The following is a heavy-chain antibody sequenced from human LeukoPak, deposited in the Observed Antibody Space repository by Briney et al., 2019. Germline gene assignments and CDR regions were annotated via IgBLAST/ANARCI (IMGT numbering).Heavy chain of an antibody. CDR3: ARGGVGAARTYYYDSSGP. D-gene: IGHD3-22*01. V-gene: IGHV1-69*13. CDR2: IIPIFGTA. CDR1: GGTFSSYA. J-gene: IGHJ5*02. Sequence: ASVKVSCKASGGTFSSYAISWVRQAPGQGLEWMGGIIPIFGTANYAQKFQGRVTITADESTSTAYMELSSLRSEDTAVYYCARGGVGAARTYYYDSSGPWGQGTLVTVSS.